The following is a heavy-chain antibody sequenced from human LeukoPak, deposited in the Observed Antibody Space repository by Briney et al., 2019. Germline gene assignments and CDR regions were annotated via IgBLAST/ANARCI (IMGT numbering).Heavy chain of an antibody. D-gene: IGHD3-22*01. CDR1: GYTFTSYD. Sequence: ASVKVSCKASGYTFTSYDINWVRQATGQGLEWMGWINPNSGGTNYAQKFQGRVTMTRDTSISTAYMELSRLRSDDTAVYYCARGVGGGYYYDYFDYWGQGTLVTVSS. CDR2: INPNSGGT. V-gene: IGHV1-2*02. J-gene: IGHJ4*02. CDR3: ARGVGGGYYYDYFDY.